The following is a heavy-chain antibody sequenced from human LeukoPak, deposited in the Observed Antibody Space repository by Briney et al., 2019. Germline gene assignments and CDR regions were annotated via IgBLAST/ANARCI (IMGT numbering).Heavy chain of an antibody. V-gene: IGHV3-NL1*01. CDR1: GFTFSSYG. D-gene: IGHD5-12*01. J-gene: IGHJ4*02. CDR2: IYSGGST. CDR3: ARDKSGYEGHDY. Sequence: GGSLRLSCAASGFTFSSYGMHWVRQAPGKGLEWVSVIYSGGSTYYADSVKGRFTISRDNSKNTLYLQMNSLRAEDTAVYYCARDKSGYEGHDYWGQGTLVTVSS.